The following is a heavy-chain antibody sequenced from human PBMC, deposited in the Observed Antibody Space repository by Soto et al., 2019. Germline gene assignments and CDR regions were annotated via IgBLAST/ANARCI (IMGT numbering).Heavy chain of an antibody. J-gene: IGHJ6*02. D-gene: IGHD3-10*01. Sequence: SETLSLTCNVSGGSINSGGYYWSWIRQHPGKGLEWIGYIYYSGSTYYTPSLKSRITISVDTSKNQLSLKLSSVTAADTAVYYCARDPNYYGSTMDVWGQGTTVTVSS. V-gene: IGHV4-31*03. CDR3: ARDPNYYGSTMDV. CDR1: GGSINSGGYY. CDR2: IYYSGST.